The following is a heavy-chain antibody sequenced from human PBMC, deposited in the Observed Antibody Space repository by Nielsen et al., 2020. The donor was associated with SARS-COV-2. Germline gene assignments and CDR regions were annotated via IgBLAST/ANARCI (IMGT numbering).Heavy chain of an antibody. D-gene: IGHD3-16*01. CDR3: ARSFGGPIYYYFYMDV. J-gene: IGHJ6*03. CDR2: ISYDGSNK. Sequence: GGSLRLSCAASGFTFSSYGMHWVRQAPGKGLEWVAVISYDGSNKYYADSVKGRFTISRDNSKNTLYLQMNSLRAEDTAVYYCARSFGGPIYYYFYMDVWGKGTTVTVSS. CDR1: GFTFSSYG. V-gene: IGHV3-30*03.